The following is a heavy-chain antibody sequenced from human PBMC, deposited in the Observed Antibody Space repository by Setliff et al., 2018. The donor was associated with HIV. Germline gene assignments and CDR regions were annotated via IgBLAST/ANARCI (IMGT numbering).Heavy chain of an antibody. J-gene: IGHJ4*02. V-gene: IGHV4-59*11. CDR2: IYYRVNS. CDR1: GVSITGHY. D-gene: IGHD3-22*01. CDR3: ARDNVEAVGSGYTFDY. Sequence: SETLSLTCAVSGVSITGHYWSWMRQPPGKGLEWIGFIYYRVNSNINPSLKSRVTISIDASKNQFSLKLSSVTAADTAFYYCARDNVEAVGSGYTFDYWGQGAPVTVSS.